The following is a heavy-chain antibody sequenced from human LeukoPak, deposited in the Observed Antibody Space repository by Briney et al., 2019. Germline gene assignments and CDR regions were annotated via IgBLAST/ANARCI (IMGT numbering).Heavy chain of an antibody. D-gene: IGHD3-16*01. CDR1: GGSFSGYY. V-gene: IGHV4-34*01. Sequence: SETLSLTCAVYGGSFSGYYWSWIRQPPGKGLEWIGEINHSGSTNYNPSLKSRVTISVDTSKNQFSLKLSSVTAADTAVYYCARRRGGLCYLTYNCFGPWGQGTLVTVSS. J-gene: IGHJ5*02. CDR2: INHSGST. CDR3: ARRRGGLCYLTYNCFGP.